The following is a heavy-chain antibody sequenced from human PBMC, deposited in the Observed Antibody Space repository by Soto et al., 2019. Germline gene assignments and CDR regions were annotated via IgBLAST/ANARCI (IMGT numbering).Heavy chain of an antibody. CDR2: ISNSGGTT. D-gene: IGHD3-22*01. Sequence: EVQLLESGGGSLQPGGSLRLSCAASQFAFSKYDMTWVRQAPGKGLEWVSIISNSGGTTYYADSVKGRFTISRHNSKNTLYVQMNGLRADDTAVYYCGRGSITMIHMWFDHRGQGTLVTVSS. J-gene: IGHJ5*02. CDR3: GRGSITMIHMWFDH. CDR1: QFAFSKYD. V-gene: IGHV3-23*01.